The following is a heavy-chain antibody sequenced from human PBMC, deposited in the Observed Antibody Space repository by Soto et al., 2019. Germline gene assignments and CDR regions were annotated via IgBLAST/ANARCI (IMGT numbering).Heavy chain of an antibody. CDR3: AKGYGD. J-gene: IGHJ4*02. CDR1: GFTFSSYG. V-gene: IGHV3-30*18. CDR2: ISYDGSNK. Sequence: QVQLVESGGGVVQPGRSLRLSCAASGFTFSSYGMHWVRQAPGKGLEWVAVISYDGSNKYYADSVKGRFTISRDNSKNTLYLQMNSLRAEGTAVYYCAKGYGDWGQGTLVTVSS. D-gene: IGHD4-17*01.